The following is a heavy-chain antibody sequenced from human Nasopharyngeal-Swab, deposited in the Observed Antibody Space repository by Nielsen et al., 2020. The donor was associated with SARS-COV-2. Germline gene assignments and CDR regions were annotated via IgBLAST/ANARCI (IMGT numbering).Heavy chain of an antibody. V-gene: IGHV3-74*01. Sequence: GGSLRLSCAASGFTFSSYWMHWVRQAPGKGLVWVSRINSDGSSTSYADPVKGRFTISRDNAKNTLYLQMNSLRAEDTAVYYCAREFSKDYSNYYYGMDVWGQGTTVTVSS. CDR3: AREFSKDYSNYYYGMDV. CDR1: GFTFSSYW. D-gene: IGHD4-11*01. CDR2: INSDGSST. J-gene: IGHJ6*02.